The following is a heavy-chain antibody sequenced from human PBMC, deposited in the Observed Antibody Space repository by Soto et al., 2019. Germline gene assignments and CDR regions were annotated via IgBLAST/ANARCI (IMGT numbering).Heavy chain of an antibody. CDR3: ARPEYSSSSYGMDV. Sequence: GGSLRLSCAASGFTFSSYSMNWVRQAPGKGLEWVSYISSSSTIYYADSVKGRFTISRDNAKDSLYLQMNSLRDEDTAVYYCARPEYSSSSYGMDVWGQGTTVTVSS. J-gene: IGHJ6*02. CDR2: ISSSSTI. CDR1: GFTFSSYS. D-gene: IGHD6-6*01. V-gene: IGHV3-48*02.